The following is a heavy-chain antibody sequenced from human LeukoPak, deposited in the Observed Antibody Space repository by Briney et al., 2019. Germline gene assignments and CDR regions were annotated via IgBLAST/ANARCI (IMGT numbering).Heavy chain of an antibody. V-gene: IGHV3-30*03. Sequence: GGSLTLSCAASGFTFSNYGMHWARQDPGKGLEWVAFILHDGIMAFISFEGGNRPYVDSATSGFSISRDIAKKTMYLQMNGVRAEDTAVYYCASGVNYFDYWGQGTLVTVSS. CDR2: ILHDGIMAFISFEGGNR. D-gene: IGHD3-3*01. CDR1: GFTFSNYG. CDR3: ASGVNYFDY. J-gene: IGHJ4*02.